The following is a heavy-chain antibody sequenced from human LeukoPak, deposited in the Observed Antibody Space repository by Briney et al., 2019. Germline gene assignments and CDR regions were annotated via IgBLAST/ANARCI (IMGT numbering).Heavy chain of an antibody. J-gene: IGHJ4*02. CDR2: IKQDGSEK. D-gene: IGHD1-26*01. CDR3: ARDPSSPLYRGSYSDY. V-gene: IGHV3-7*01. CDR1: GFTFSNAW. Sequence: GGSLRLSCAASGFTFSNAWMSWVRQAPGKGLEWVANIKQDGSEKYYVDSVKGRFTISRDNAKNSLYLQMNSLRAEDTAVYYCARDPSSPLYRGSYSDYWGQGTLVTVSS.